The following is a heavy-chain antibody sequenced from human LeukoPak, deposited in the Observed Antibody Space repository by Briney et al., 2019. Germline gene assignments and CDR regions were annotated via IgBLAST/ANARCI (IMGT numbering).Heavy chain of an antibody. V-gene: IGHV3-7*01. Sequence: GGSLRLSCAASGFTFSSYWMSWVRQAPGKGLEWVANIKQDGSEKYYVDSVKGRFTISRDNAKNSLYLQMNSPRAEDTAVYYCARDGSLGYSYGPPYYFDYWGQGTLVTVPS. CDR3: ARDGSLGYSYGPPYYFDY. J-gene: IGHJ4*02. CDR1: GFTFSSYW. D-gene: IGHD5-18*01. CDR2: IKQDGSEK.